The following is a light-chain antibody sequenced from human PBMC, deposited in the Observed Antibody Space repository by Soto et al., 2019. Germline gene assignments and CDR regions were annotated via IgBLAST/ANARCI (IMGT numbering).Light chain of an antibody. CDR2: KAS. J-gene: IGKJ1*01. V-gene: IGKV1-5*03. Sequence: DIQMTQSPSTVSGYVGDRVTITCRASQTISSWLAWYQQKPGKAPKLLIYKASTLKSGVPSRFSGSGSGTEFTLTISSLQPDDFATYYCQLYSSYSEAFAQGTKVDI. CDR1: QTISSW. CDR3: QLYSSYSEA.